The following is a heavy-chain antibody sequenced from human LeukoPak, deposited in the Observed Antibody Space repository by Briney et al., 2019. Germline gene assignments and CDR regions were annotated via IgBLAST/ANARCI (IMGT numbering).Heavy chain of an antibody. J-gene: IGHJ4*02. V-gene: IGHV3-49*04. CDR1: GFTLGDYA. Sequence: GGSLRLSCTASGFTLGDYAMSCVRQAPGRGLEWVGFIRSKAYGGTTEYAASVKGRFTISRDDSKSIAYLQMNSLKTEDTAVYYCTRVGDFDWLPLDYWGQGTLVTVSS. CDR3: TRVGDFDWLPLDY. D-gene: IGHD3-9*01. CDR2: IRSKAYGGTT.